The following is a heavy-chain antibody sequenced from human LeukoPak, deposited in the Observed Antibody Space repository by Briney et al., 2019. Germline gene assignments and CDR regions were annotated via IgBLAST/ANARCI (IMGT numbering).Heavy chain of an antibody. CDR1: GGSISSYY. J-gene: IGHJ4*02. D-gene: IGHD3-22*01. CDR2: IYYSGST. V-gene: IGHV4-59*08. CDR3: ARLGPYYYDSSGYDY. Sequence: SETLSLTCTVSGGSISSYYWSWIRQPPAKGLEWIGYIYYSGSTNYNPSLKSRVTISVDTSKNQFSLKLSSVTAADTAVYYCARLGPYYYDSSGYDYWGQGTLVTVSS.